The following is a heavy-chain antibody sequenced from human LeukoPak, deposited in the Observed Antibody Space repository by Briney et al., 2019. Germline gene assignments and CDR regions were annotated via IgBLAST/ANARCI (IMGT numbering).Heavy chain of an antibody. CDR3: AKVGPIMVFGVVIGYFDY. Sequence: GGSLRLSCAASGFTFSSYAMNWVRQAPGKGLEWVSTIGGSGGSTYYADSVKGRFTISRDNSKNTLYLQMNSLRAEDTAVYYCAKVGPIMVFGVVIGYFDYWGQGTLVTVSS. V-gene: IGHV3-23*01. J-gene: IGHJ4*02. D-gene: IGHD3-3*01. CDR2: IGGSGGST. CDR1: GFTFSSYA.